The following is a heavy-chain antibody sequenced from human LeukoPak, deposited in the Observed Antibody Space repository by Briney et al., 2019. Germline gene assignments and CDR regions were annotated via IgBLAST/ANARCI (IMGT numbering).Heavy chain of an antibody. D-gene: IGHD1-26*01. CDR3: ARDLSGSPPLDY. V-gene: IGHV1-18*01. J-gene: IGHJ4*02. CDR2: ISAYNGNT. CDR1: GGTFSSYA. Sequence: ASVKVSCKASGGTFSSYAISWVRQAPGQGLEWMGWISAYNGNTNYAQKLQGRVTMTTDTSTSTAYMELRSLRSDDTAVYYCARDLSGSPPLDYWGQGTLVTVSS.